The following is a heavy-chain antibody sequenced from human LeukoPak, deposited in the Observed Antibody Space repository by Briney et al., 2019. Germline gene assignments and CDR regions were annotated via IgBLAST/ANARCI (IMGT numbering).Heavy chain of an antibody. CDR2: INPSGGNT. J-gene: IGHJ4*02. CDR3: ARTEDHLPRI. V-gene: IGHV1-46*01. CDR1: GYIFTSFY. Sequence: GASVKVSCTASGYIFTSFYMHWVRQAPGQGLEWMGIINPSGGNTGYAQKFQGRLTMTRDTSTSTAYMELRSLRSDDTAVYYCARTEDHLPRIWGQGTLVTVSS.